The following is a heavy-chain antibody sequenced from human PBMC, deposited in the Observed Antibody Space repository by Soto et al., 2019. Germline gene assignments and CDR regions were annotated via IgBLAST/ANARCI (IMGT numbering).Heavy chain of an antibody. CDR1: GFPFSDYY. D-gene: IGHD3-9*01. V-gene: IGHV3-11*05. CDR3: ARRRPTGYYNY. Sequence: QVQLVESGGDLVKPGGSLRLSCAASGFPFSDYYMSWIRQAPGQGLEWVSSIGSSSSYTNYADSVKGLFTISSDNAKNSLYLPMNRLRAEDTAEYCCARRRPTGYYNYWGQGNVVTVSA. J-gene: IGHJ4*02. CDR2: IGSSSSYT.